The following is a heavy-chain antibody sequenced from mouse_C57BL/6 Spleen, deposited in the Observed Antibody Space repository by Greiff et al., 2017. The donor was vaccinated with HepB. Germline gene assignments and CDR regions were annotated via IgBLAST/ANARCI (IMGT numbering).Heavy chain of an antibody. CDR1: GFTFTDYY. D-gene: IGHD2-2*01. J-gene: IGHJ1*03. V-gene: IGHV7-3*01. CDR3: ARYYGYDWYFDV. Sequence: EVQLVESGGGLVQPGGSLSLSCAASGFTFTDYYMSWVRQPPGKALEWLGFIRNKANGYTTEYSASVKGRFTISRDNSQSILYLQMNALRAEDSATYYCARYYGYDWYFDVWGTGTTVTVSS. CDR2: IRNKANGYTT.